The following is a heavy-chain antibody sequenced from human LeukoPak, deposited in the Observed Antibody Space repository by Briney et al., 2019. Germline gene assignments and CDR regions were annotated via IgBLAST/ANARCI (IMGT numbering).Heavy chain of an antibody. Sequence: GGSLRLSCAASGFTFSSHAMHWVRQAPGKGLEWVAVISYDGSNKYYADSVKGRFTISRDNSKNTLYLQMNSLRAEDTAVYYCARDPYYYDSSGNYLGAFDIWGQGTMVTVSS. CDR3: ARDPYYYDSSGNYLGAFDI. V-gene: IGHV3-30*04. CDR1: GFTFSSHA. CDR2: ISYDGSNK. J-gene: IGHJ3*02. D-gene: IGHD3-22*01.